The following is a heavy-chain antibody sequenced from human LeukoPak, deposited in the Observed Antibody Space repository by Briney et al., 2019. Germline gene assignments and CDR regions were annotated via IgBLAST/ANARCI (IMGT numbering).Heavy chain of an antibody. CDR1: GFTVSRNY. V-gene: IGHV3-53*04. J-gene: IGHJ3*02. Sequence: PGGSLRLSCAASGFTVSRNYMGWVRQAPGKGLEWVSVIYSGSTTYYADSVKGRFTISRHKNTLYLQVNNLRAEDTALYYCASHYYYDSSGHDAFDIWGQGTMVTVSS. CDR2: IYSGSTT. CDR3: ASHYYYDSSGHDAFDI. D-gene: IGHD3-22*01.